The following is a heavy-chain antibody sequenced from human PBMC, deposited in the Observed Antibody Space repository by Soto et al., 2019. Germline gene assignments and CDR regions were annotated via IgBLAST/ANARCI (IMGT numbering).Heavy chain of an antibody. CDR2: ILYDGSKK. J-gene: IGHJ6*02. V-gene: IGHV3-30*18. CDR1: GFTFSSYG. D-gene: IGHD6-19*01. Sequence: GGSLRLSCAASGFTFSSYGMHWVRQAPGKGLEWVAVILYDGSKKYYADSVKGRFTISRDNSKNTLYLQMSSLRAEDTALYLCVKDGRSGWPYLDDMDVWGQGTTVTVSS. CDR3: VKDGRSGWPYLDDMDV.